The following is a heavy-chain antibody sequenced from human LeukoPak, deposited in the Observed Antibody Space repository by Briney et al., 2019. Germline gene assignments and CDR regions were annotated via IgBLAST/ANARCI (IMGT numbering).Heavy chain of an antibody. D-gene: IGHD1-20*01. J-gene: IGHJ6*02. Sequence: SQTLSLTCTVSGGSISSGSYYWSWIRQPAGKGLEWIGSIYYSGSTYYNPSLKSRVTISVDTSKNQFSLKLSSVTAADTAVYYCARLGYNWNHYYYGMDVWGQGTTVTVSS. V-gene: IGHV4-39*01. CDR2: IYYSGST. CDR1: GGSISSGSYY. CDR3: ARLGYNWNHYYYGMDV.